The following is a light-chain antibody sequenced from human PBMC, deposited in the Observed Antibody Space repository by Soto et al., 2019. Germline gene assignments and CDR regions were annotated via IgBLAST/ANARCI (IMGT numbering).Light chain of an antibody. J-gene: IGLJ1*01. CDR2: GST. V-gene: IGLV1-40*01. CDR3: QSYDNSLSAYG. CDR1: SSDIGAGSE. Sequence: QSVLTQPPSLSGAPGQRVTISCTGSSSDIGAGSEVHWYQQLPGTAPKLLIFGSTNRPSGVPDRFSGSKPATSASLAITGLQAEDEADYYCQSYDNSLSAYGFGTGTKVTVL.